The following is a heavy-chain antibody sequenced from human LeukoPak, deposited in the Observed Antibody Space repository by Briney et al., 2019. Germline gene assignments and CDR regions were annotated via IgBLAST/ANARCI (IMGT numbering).Heavy chain of an antibody. D-gene: IGHD3-3*01. CDR1: GGSFSAFY. Sequence: SETLSLTCTVNGGSFSAFYWIWIRQSPEKGLEWIGEINHSGNTNYNPSLESRFTISVQTSKSQFSLKLRSATAADTAVYYCVRGRFWAFDVWGLGTLVTVSS. CDR3: VRGRFWAFDV. V-gene: IGHV4-34*01. J-gene: IGHJ3*01. CDR2: INHSGNT.